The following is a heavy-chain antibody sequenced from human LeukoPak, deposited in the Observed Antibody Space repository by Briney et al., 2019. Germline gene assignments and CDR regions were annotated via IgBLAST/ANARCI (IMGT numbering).Heavy chain of an antibody. Sequence: GGSLRLSCAASGFTFSDYYMSWIRQAPGEGLEWVSYISSTGSSIYYADSVKGRFTISRDNAKNSLYLQMNSLRDEDTAVYYCATTIGGAVGTFDLWGQGTRVTVSS. V-gene: IGHV3-11*04. CDR3: ATTIGGAVGTFDL. D-gene: IGHD4-23*01. J-gene: IGHJ3*01. CDR1: GFTFSDYY. CDR2: ISSTGSSI.